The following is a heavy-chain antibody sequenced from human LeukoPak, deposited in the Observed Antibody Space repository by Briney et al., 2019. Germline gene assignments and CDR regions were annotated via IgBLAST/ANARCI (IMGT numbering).Heavy chain of an antibody. D-gene: IGHD3-9*01. J-gene: IGHJ4*02. CDR2: INPNSGGT. CDR1: GYTFTGYY. Sequence: ASVKVSCKASGYTFTGYYMHWVRQAPGQGLEWMGWINPNSGGTNYAQKFQGRVTMTRDTSISTAYMELSRLRSDDTAVYYCARDYYDILTGYYDRDRFDYWGQGTLVTVSS. CDR3: ARDYYDILTGYYDRDRFDY. V-gene: IGHV1-2*02.